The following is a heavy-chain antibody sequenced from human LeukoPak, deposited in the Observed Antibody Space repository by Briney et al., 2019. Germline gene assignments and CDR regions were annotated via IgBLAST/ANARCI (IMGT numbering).Heavy chain of an antibody. CDR3: ARGRGSLTY. V-gene: IGHV4-59*01. Sequence: SETLSLTCTVSGGSISLYYWSWIRQPPGKGLEWIGYFYDTRSPKYNPSLERRVTISVDMSRNQFSLNLTSVTAADTAVYYCARGRGSLTYWGQGTLVTVSS. D-gene: IGHD3-10*01. CDR1: GGSISLYY. CDR2: FYDTRSP. J-gene: IGHJ4*02.